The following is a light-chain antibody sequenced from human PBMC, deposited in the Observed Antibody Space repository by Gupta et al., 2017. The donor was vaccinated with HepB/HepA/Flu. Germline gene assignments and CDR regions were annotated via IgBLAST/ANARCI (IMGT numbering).Light chain of an antibody. V-gene: IGLV2-23*02. J-gene: IGLJ3*02. CDR1: SSDVGSYNL. Sequence: QSALTQPASVSGSPGQSITISCTGTSSDVGSYNLVSWNQQHPGKAPKLMIYEVSKRPSGVSNRFSGSKSGNTASLTISGLQAEDEADYYCCSYAGSYTVVFGGGTKLTVL. CDR3: CSYAGSYTVV. CDR2: EVS.